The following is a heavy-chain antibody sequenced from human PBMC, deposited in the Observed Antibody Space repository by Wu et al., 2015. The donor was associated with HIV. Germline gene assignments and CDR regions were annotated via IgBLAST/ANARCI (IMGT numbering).Heavy chain of an antibody. D-gene: IGHD3-9*01. CDR1: GYTFSSYY. CDR2: INPSGGST. CDR3: ARLTQYYYYGMDV. Sequence: QVQLVQSGAEVKKPGASVKVSCKASGYTFSSYYMHWVRQAPGQGLEWMGMINPSGGSTSYAQKFQGRVTMTRDTSTTTVYTELSSLRSEDTAVYYCARLTQYYYYGMDVWGQGTTVTVSS. V-gene: IGHV1-46*01. J-gene: IGHJ6*02.